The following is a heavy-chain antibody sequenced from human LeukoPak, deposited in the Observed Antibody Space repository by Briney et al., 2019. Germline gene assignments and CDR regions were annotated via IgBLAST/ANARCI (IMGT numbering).Heavy chain of an antibody. D-gene: IGHD6-19*01. CDR1: GFGVSRYA. V-gene: IGHV3-23*01. J-gene: IGHJ4*02. CDR2: ITNNNGKT. CDR3: AKDHPSSGWPTFEY. Sequence: GGSLRLSCAASGFGVSRYAMSWVRQVPGKGLEWVSSITNNNGKTYYADSVKGWFSISRDESENTVYLQMNSLRVEDTAIYFCAKDHPSSGWPTFEYWGQGTRVTVSP.